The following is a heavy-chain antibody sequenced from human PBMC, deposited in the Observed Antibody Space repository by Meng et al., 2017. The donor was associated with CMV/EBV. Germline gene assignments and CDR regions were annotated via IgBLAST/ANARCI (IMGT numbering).Heavy chain of an antibody. CDR1: GFTFSSYE. J-gene: IGHJ6*02. V-gene: IGHV3-48*03. D-gene: IGHD3-16*01. CDR3: ARLCFPGAGGECYYYGMDV. Sequence: GESLKISCAASGFTFSSYEMNWVRQAPGKGLEWVSYISSSGSTIYYADSVKGRFTISRDNAKNSLYLQMNSLRAEDTAVYYCARLCFPGAGGECYYYGMDVWGQGTTVTVSS. CDR2: ISSSGSTI.